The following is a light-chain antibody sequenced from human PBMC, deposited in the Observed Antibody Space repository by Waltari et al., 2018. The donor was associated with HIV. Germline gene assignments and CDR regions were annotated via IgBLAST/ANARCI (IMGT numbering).Light chain of an antibody. Sequence: QSALTQPASVSGSPGQSITTSCTGSSSDVGRYNLVSWYQQHPGKAPKLMIYEGSKRPSGVSNRFSGSKSGSTASLTIAGLQAEDEAGYYCCSYAGSSPVLFGGGTKLTVL. V-gene: IGLV2-23*01. CDR3: CSYAGSSPVL. CDR2: EGS. J-gene: IGLJ2*01. CDR1: SSDVGRYNL.